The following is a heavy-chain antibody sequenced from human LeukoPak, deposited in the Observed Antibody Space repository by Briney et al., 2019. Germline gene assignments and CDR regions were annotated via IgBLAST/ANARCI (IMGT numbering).Heavy chain of an antibody. V-gene: IGHV4-59*12. CDR2: IYYSGST. CDR1: GGSISSYY. CDR3: ARVPSGSGSNWFDP. D-gene: IGHD3-10*01. Sequence: SETLSLTCTVSGGSISSYYWSWIRQPPGKGLEWIGYIYYSGSTNYNPSLKSRVTISVDTSKNQFSLKLSSVTAADTAVYYCARVPSGSGSNWFDPWGQGTLVTVSS. J-gene: IGHJ5*02.